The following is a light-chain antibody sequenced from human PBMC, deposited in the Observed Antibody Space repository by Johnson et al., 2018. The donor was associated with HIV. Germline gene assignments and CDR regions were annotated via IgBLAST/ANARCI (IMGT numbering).Light chain of an antibody. CDR3: GTWDSSLRTSF. Sequence: QAVLTQPPSVSAAPGQRVNISCSGNISNIESYFVSWYQQLPGAAPTLLIYEDNKRPSGIPDRFSGSKSGATASLGISGLQTGDEADYYCGTWDSSLRTSFFGTGTKVTVL. V-gene: IGLV1-51*02. CDR1: ISNIESYF. CDR2: EDN. J-gene: IGLJ1*01.